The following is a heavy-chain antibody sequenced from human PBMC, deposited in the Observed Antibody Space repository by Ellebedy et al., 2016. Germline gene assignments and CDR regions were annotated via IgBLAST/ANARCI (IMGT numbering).Heavy chain of an antibody. CDR2: INHSGST. D-gene: IGHD2-2*01. V-gene: IGHV4-34*01. CDR3: ARAYCSSTSCYGLIDY. J-gene: IGHJ4*02. CDR1: GGSFSGYY. Sequence: SETLSLXCAVYGGSFSGYYWSWIRQPPGKGLEWIGEINHSGSTNYNPSLKSRVTISVDTSKNQFSLKLSSVTAADTAVYYCARAYCSSTSCYGLIDYWGQGTLVTVSS.